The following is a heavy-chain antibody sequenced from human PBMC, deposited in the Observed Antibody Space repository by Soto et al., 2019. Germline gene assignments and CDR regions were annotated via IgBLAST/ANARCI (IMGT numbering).Heavy chain of an antibody. D-gene: IGHD2-15*01. CDR3: AKRRGAGGHFDY. CDR2: VSRGGST. Sequence: GSLRLSCAASGFTFTSYAMGWVRQAPGKGLECVSVVSRGGSTHYADSVTGRFIVSRDNSKNTVSLQMNSLRADDTAVYYCAKRRGAGGHFDYWGQGALVTVSS. J-gene: IGHJ4*02. V-gene: IGHV3-23*01. CDR1: GFTFTSYA.